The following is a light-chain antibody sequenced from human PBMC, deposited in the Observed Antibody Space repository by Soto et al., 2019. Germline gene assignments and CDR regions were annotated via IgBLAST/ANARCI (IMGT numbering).Light chain of an antibody. CDR1: QSISNW. CDR3: QQSYSTPLT. J-gene: IGKJ4*01. V-gene: IGKV1-5*01. Sequence: DIRSTHSPSTLSASVGDRVTITCRASQSISNWLAWYQQKPGKAPTLLIYDVSRLESGVPSRFSGSGSGTEFTLTINSLQPDDFATYYCQQSYSTPLTFGGGTKVDIK. CDR2: DVS.